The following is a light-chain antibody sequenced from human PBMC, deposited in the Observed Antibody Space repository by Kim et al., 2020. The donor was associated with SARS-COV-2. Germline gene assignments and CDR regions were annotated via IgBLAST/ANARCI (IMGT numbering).Light chain of an antibody. CDR3: HQYVYSPWT. Sequence: PPGDRATLSCRASESIRNNYIAWYQQKRGQAPRVLIYGASTRATGIPDRFSGSGSGTDFTLTVSRLEPEDSAVYYCHQYVYSPWTFGQGTKVDIK. V-gene: IGKV3-20*01. J-gene: IGKJ1*01. CDR2: GAS. CDR1: ESIRNNY.